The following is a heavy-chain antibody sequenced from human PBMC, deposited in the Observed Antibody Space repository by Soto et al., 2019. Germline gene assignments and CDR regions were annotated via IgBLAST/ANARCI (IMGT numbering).Heavy chain of an antibody. D-gene: IGHD2-2*01. V-gene: IGHV3-30*03. CDR2: IAFDGSQE. Sequence: QVQLVESGGGVVQPGRALRLSCAASGFSFNTSGMHWVRQAPGKGLEWVADIAFDGSQEFYGDSVRGRFTITRDNSKNTLFLQMKSLTPKYTAVYYWATKVRVTKYLNYGMDVWGQGTTVTVSS. J-gene: IGHJ6*02. CDR3: ATKVRVTKYLNYGMDV. CDR1: GFSFNTSG.